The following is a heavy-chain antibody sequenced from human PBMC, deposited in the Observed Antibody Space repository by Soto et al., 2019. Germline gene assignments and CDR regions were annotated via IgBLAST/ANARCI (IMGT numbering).Heavy chain of an antibody. V-gene: IGHV1-18*01. CDR2: ISAHNGNT. D-gene: IGHD1-1*01. Sequence: QVHLVQSGAEVKKPGASVKVSCKASGYTFTSYGITWVRQAPGHGLEWMGWISAHNGNTDYAQKLQGRVIVTRDTSTSTAYMERRSLRSVDTAVYYCARGRYGDYWGQGALVTVSS. CDR3: ARGRYGDY. J-gene: IGHJ4*02. CDR1: GYTFTSYG.